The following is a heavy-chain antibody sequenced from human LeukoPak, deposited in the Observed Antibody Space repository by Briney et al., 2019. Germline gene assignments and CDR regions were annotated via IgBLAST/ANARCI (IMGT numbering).Heavy chain of an antibody. CDR3: AKDGEVWSSGWYYFDY. J-gene: IGHJ4*02. CDR2: ISWNSGSI. D-gene: IGHD6-13*01. V-gene: IGHV3-9*03. Sequence: PGRSLRLSCAASGFTFDDYAMHWVRQAPGKGLEWVSGISWNSGSIDYADSVKGRFTISRDNAKNSLYLQMNSLRAEDMAFYYCAKDGEVWSSGWYYFDYWGQGTLVTVSS. CDR1: GFTFDDYA.